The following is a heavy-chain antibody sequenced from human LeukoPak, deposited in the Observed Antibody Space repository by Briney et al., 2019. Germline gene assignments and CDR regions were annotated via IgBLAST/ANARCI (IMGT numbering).Heavy chain of an antibody. CDR3: ADEFGLKWLAD. Sequence: ASVKVSCKASGYTFTGYYVHWVRQAPGQGLEWMGWINPSSGGANYAQKFQGRVTMTRDTSISTAYMELSRLRSDGTAVYYCADEFGLKWLADWGQGTLVTVSS. CDR2: INPSSGGA. J-gene: IGHJ4*02. V-gene: IGHV1-2*02. CDR1: GYTFTGYY. D-gene: IGHD6-19*01.